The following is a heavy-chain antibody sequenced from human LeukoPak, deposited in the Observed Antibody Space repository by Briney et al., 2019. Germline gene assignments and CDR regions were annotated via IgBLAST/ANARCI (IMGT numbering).Heavy chain of an antibody. CDR3: ARDGHLGYCSGGSCYWGYFDY. Sequence: GRSLRLSCAASGLTFSSYAMHWVRQAPGKGLEWVAVISYDGSNKYYADSVRGRFTISRDNSKNTLYLQMNSLRAEDTAVYYCARDGHLGYCSGGSCYWGYFDYWGQGTLVTVSS. CDR2: ISYDGSNK. D-gene: IGHD2-15*01. CDR1: GLTFSSYA. J-gene: IGHJ4*02. V-gene: IGHV3-30-3*01.